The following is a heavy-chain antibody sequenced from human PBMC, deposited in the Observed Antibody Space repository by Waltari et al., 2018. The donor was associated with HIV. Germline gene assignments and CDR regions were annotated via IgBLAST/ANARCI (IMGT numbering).Heavy chain of an antibody. D-gene: IGHD3-22*01. CDR3: SRGSAYYDSSGPFDY. J-gene: IGHJ4*02. CDR1: GYTFTSYD. V-gene: IGHV1-8*01. CDR2: RHPNSGTT. Sequence: QVQLVQSGAEVKKPGASVKVSCKASGYTFTSYDINWVRQATGQGLEWMGWRHPNSGTTGYSQTFQCSVTITRNTSISTAYMELSSLRSEDTSVYYCSRGSAYYDSSGPFDYWGQGTLVTVSS.